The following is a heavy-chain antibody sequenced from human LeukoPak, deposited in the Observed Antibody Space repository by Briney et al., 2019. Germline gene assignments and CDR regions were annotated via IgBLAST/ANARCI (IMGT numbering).Heavy chain of an antibody. CDR3: ARPLYCSGGSCYVYFQH. V-gene: IGHV3-74*01. Sequence: RGSLRLSCAASGFTFSSYWMHWVRQAPGKGLVWVSRINSDGSSTSYADSVKGRFTISRDNAKNTLYLQMNSLRAEDTAVYYCARPLYCSGGSCYVYFQHWGQGTLVTVTS. CDR2: INSDGSST. D-gene: IGHD2-15*01. J-gene: IGHJ1*01. CDR1: GFTFSSYW.